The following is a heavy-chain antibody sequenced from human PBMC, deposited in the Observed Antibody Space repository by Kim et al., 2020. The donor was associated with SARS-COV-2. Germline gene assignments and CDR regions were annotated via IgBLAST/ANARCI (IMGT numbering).Heavy chain of an antibody. Sequence: YAAPVKGRFTISRDDSKNTLYLQMNSLKTEDTAVYYCTTVDIVATIFFDYWGQGTLVTVSS. J-gene: IGHJ4*02. CDR3: TTVDIVATIFFDY. V-gene: IGHV3-15*01. D-gene: IGHD5-12*01.